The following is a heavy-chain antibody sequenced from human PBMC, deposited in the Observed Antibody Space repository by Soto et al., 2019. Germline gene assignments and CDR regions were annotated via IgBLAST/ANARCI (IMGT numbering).Heavy chain of an antibody. V-gene: IGHV5-51*01. D-gene: IGHD6-6*01. J-gene: IGHJ2*01. CDR1: GYSFTSYW. Sequence: GESLKISCKGSGYSFTSYWIGWVRQMPGKGLEWMGIIYPGDSDTRYSPSFQGQVTISADKSISTAYLQWSSLKASDTAMYYCARSHSSSSNDWYFDLWGRGTLVTVSS. CDR3: ARSHSSSSNDWYFDL. CDR2: IYPGDSDT.